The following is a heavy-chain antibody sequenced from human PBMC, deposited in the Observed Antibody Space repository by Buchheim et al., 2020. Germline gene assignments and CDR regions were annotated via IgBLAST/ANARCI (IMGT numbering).Heavy chain of an antibody. V-gene: IGHV3-30-3*01. CDR1: GFTFSSYA. CDR3: ARDALYYYGMDV. CDR2: ISYDGSNK. J-gene: IGHJ6*02. Sequence: QVQLVESGGGVVQPGRPLRLSCAASGFTFSSYAMHWVRQAPGKGLEWVAVISYDGSNKYYADSVKGRFTISRDNSKNTLYLQMNSLRAEDTALYHCARDALYYYGMDVWGQGTT.